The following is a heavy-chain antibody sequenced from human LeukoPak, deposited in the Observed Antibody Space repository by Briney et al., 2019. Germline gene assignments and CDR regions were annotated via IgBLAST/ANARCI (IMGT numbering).Heavy chain of an antibody. CDR2: ISSSSSTI. J-gene: IGHJ5*02. CDR3: ARDVGDFWSGYTNWFDP. D-gene: IGHD3-3*01. CDR1: GFTFSSYS. V-gene: IGHV3-48*01. Sequence: GGSLRLSCAASGFTFSSYSMNWVRQAPGKGLEWVSYISSSSSTIYYADSVKGRFTIYRDNAKNSLYLQMNSLRAEDTAVYYCARDVGDFWSGYTNWFDPWGQGTLVTVSS.